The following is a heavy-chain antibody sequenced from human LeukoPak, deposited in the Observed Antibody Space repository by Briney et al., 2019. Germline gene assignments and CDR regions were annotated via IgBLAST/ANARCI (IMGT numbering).Heavy chain of an antibody. CDR2: INHSGST. D-gene: IGHD3-22*01. V-gene: IGHV4-34*01. CDR1: GGSFSGYY. J-gene: IGHJ5*02. Sequence: SETLSLTCAVYGGSFSGYYWSWIRQPPGKGLEWIGEINHSGSTNYNPSLKSRVTISVDTSKNQFSLKLSSVTAADTAVYYCARLDTNNWFDPWGQGTLVTVSS. CDR3: ARLDTNNWFDP.